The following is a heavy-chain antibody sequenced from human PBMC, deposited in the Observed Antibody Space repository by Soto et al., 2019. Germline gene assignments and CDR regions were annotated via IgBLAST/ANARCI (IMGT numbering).Heavy chain of an antibody. CDR3: ARDREIWGRGVYYYYMDV. D-gene: IGHD3-16*01. J-gene: IGHJ6*03. CDR2: ISAYNGNT. V-gene: IGHV1-18*01. CDR1: GYTFTSYG. Sequence: ASVKVSCKASGYTFTSYGISWVRQAPGQGLEWMGWISAYNGNTNYAQKLQGRVTMTTDTSTSTAYMELRSLRSDDTAVYYCARDREIWGRGVYYYYMDVWGKGTTVTVSS.